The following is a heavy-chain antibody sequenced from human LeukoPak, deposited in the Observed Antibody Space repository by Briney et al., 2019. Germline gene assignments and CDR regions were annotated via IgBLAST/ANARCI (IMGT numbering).Heavy chain of an antibody. Sequence: SETLSLTCSVSGVSVSDGRYYWTWIRQHPGKGLEWIGYKYYSGSAKYNPSLKSRLTLSIDTSKNQFSLHLSSVTAADTATYYCATPYCSTISCLDVFNMWGQGTRVTVSS. J-gene: IGHJ3*02. CDR3: ATPYCSTISCLDVFNM. CDR1: GVSVSDGRYY. V-gene: IGHV4-31*03. CDR2: KYYSGSA. D-gene: IGHD2-2*01.